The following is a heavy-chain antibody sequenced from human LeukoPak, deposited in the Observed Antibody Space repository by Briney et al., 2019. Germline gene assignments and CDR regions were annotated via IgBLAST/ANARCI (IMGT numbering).Heavy chain of an antibody. Sequence: PGGSLRLSCAASGFIFSNYGMSWVRQAPGKGVEWVSAIRGNAGTTYYADSVKGRFTIFRDNSKDMLYLQMNSLRVEDTAVYYCAKGHTDSSGYYYFDSWGQGTLVTVSS. J-gene: IGHJ4*02. V-gene: IGHV3-23*01. CDR1: GFIFSNYG. CDR2: IRGNAGTT. D-gene: IGHD3-22*01. CDR3: AKGHTDSSGYYYFDS.